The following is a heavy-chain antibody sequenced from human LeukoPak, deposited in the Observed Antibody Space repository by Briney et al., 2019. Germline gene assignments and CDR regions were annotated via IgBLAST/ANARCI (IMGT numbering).Heavy chain of an antibody. CDR2: ISGSGRTI. Sequence: GGSLRLSCAASGFTFNSYEMIWARQAPGKGLEWVSSISGSGRTIYIADSVKGRFNISRDSAKNSLYLHMNTLRVEDTALYYCARGGGSITMTHWGQGTLVTVSS. CDR1: GFTFNSYE. J-gene: IGHJ4*02. D-gene: IGHD3-22*01. V-gene: IGHV3-48*03. CDR3: ARGGGSITMTH.